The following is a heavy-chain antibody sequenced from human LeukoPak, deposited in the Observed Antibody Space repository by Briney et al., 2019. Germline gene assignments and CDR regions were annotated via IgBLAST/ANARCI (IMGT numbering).Heavy chain of an antibody. J-gene: IGHJ6*02. CDR2: IYTSGST. CDR1: GGSISSYY. Sequence: PSETLSLTCTVSGGSISSYYWSWIRQPAGKGLEWIGRIYTSGSTNYNPSLKSRVTMSVDTSKNQFSLKLSSVTAADTAVYYCARDPPDRLGYYYYSMDVWGQGTTVTVSS. CDR3: ARDPPDRLGYYYYSMDV. V-gene: IGHV4-4*07. D-gene: IGHD6-19*01.